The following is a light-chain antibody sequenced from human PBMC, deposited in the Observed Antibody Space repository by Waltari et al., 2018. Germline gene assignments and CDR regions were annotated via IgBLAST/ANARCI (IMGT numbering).Light chain of an antibody. Sequence: QSALTQPASVSGSPGQSITISCTGTSSDVGTYDYVSWYQQHPGKAPKLMIYDVTKRPAGMSNRFSGSKSGNTPSLTISGLQAEDEADYYCSSYTTSSTVYVFGTGTKVTVL. J-gene: IGLJ1*01. CDR1: SSDVGTYDY. CDR3: SSYTTSSTVYV. CDR2: DVT. V-gene: IGLV2-14*03.